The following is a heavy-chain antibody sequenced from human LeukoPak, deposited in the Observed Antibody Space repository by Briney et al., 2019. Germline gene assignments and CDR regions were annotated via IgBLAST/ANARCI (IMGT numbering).Heavy chain of an antibody. Sequence: SETLSLTCTVSGGSISSSSYYWGWIRQPPGKDLEWIGYIYYSGDTYYSPSLKSRITISIDTSMNQFSLKLTSVTAADTAMYYCSRSRTGFYLDSWGQGTLVTVSS. CDR3: SRSRTGFYLDS. V-gene: IGHV4-31*03. D-gene: IGHD3/OR15-3a*01. CDR2: IYYSGDT. CDR1: GGSISSSSYY. J-gene: IGHJ4*02.